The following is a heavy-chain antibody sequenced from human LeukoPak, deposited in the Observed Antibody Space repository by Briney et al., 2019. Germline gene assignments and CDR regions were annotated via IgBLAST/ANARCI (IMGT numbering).Heavy chain of an antibody. Sequence: GESLKISCKGSGYSFTSYWIAWVRQMPGKGLEWMGIIYPDDSDTKYSPSFQGQVTISADKSISTAYLRWSSLKVSDTAMYYCAGRGYSSSWPYNWFDPWGQGTLVTVSS. CDR1: GYSFTSYW. V-gene: IGHV5-51*01. CDR2: IYPDDSDT. D-gene: IGHD6-13*01. J-gene: IGHJ5*02. CDR3: AGRGYSSSWPYNWFDP.